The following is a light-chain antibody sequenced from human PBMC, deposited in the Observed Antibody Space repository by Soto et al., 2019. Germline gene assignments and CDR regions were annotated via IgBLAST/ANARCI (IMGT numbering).Light chain of an antibody. CDR2: DAS. J-gene: IGKJ4*01. Sequence: ETLMTQSPATLSVSPGERVTLSCRASQSVNDNLAWYQQKPGQAPRLLIYDASIRATGIPARFSGSGSGTEFTLTITSLQSEDFAVYYCQHYNRWPLTFGGGTKVDI. CDR1: QSVNDN. CDR3: QHYNRWPLT. V-gene: IGKV3-15*01.